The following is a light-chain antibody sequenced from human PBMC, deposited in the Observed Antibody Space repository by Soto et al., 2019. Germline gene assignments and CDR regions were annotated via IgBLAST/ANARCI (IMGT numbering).Light chain of an antibody. V-gene: IGKV3-20*01. CDR3: QQYGNSPFT. Sequence: EIVLTQSPGPLSLSPGNSAALSCRASQSVTGDKVAWYQQRPGQAPRLLIYGRSTRATDIPARFRGSGSGTDYTLTINRLEPEDFGLYYCQQYGNSPFTFGQGTKLEI. CDR1: QSVTGDK. CDR2: GRS. J-gene: IGKJ2*01.